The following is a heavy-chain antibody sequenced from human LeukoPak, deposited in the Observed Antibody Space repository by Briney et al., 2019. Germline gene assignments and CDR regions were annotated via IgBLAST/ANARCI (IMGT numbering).Heavy chain of an antibody. V-gene: IGHV3-30*04. CDR3: ARVTDSSGYYPDY. CDR2: ISYDGSNK. D-gene: IGHD3-22*01. Sequence: GRSLRLSCAASGFTFSSYAMHWVRQAPGKGLEWVAVISYDGSNKYYADSVKGRFTISRDNSKNTLYLQMNSLRAEDTAAYYCARVTDSSGYYPDYWGQGTLVTVSS. CDR1: GFTFSSYA. J-gene: IGHJ4*02.